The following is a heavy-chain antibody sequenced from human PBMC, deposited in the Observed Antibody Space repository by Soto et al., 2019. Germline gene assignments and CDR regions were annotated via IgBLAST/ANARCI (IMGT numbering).Heavy chain of an antibody. D-gene: IGHD5-18*01. CDR1: GGTFSSNA. Sequence: QVQLVQSGAEVKKPGSSVKVTCKASGGTFSSNAISWVRQAPGQGLEWMGGIIPIFGTAHYAQKFQGRVTITAGASTSTASMELSSLKSEETVVYYFATGGRVYSYAALSACEFWGQGTLVSVSS. CDR2: IIPIFGTA. V-gene: IGHV1-69*12. J-gene: IGHJ4*02. CDR3: ATGGRVYSYAALSACEF.